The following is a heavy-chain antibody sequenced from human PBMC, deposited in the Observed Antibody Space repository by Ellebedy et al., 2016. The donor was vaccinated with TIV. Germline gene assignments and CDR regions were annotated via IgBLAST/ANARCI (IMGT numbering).Heavy chain of an antibody. Sequence: MPSETLSLTCTVSGGSTDGYYWTWIRQPPGKGLEWIGYIYYRGSTNYSPSFMSRVPISVDTSKNQVSLKLFSVTTADTAVYFCARVHEYKDILTADWHFGMDVWGQGTTVTVSS. V-gene: IGHV4-59*01. CDR2: IYYRGST. D-gene: IGHD3-9*01. J-gene: IGHJ6*02. CDR1: GGSTDGYY. CDR3: ARVHEYKDILTADWHFGMDV.